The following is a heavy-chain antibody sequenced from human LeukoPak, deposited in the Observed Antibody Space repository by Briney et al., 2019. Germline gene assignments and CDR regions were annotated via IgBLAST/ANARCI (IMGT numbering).Heavy chain of an antibody. J-gene: IGHJ6*02. CDR2: IIGSGGET. Sequence: GRALGLSCAASGFTFSTFPMPWVRQAPGKGSEVSSSIIGSGGETYYKDSVKGRFTISRDNSKITLYLQMNSVRAEDTAVYYCAKVLGNDSSGYYYYGMDVWGQGSTVTVSS. CDR1: GFTFSTFP. V-gene: IGHV3-23*01. CDR3: AKVLGNDSSGYYYYGMDV. D-gene: IGHD3-22*01.